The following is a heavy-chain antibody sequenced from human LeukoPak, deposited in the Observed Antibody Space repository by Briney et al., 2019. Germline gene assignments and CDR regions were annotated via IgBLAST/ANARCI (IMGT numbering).Heavy chain of an antibody. D-gene: IGHD3-22*01. V-gene: IGHV1-69*06. CDR3: AKQTSSCETSGYFGY. CDR1: VGTFSSYA. J-gene: IGHJ4*02. CDR2: IIPIFGTA. Sequence: SVKVSCKASVGTFSSYAISLVPQAPGQGLEWMGRIIPIFGTANYAQKFQGRVTITADKPTSTAYIEPSSLRSEATAVYCSAKQTSSCETSGYFGYWGQGTLVTVSS.